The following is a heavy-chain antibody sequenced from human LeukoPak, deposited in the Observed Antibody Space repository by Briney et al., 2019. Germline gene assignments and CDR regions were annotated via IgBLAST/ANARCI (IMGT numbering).Heavy chain of an antibody. Sequence: GGSLRLSCAASGFTFSSYWMHWVRQAPGKGLVWVSRINSDGSSTSYADSVKGRFTISRDNAKNTLYLQMSSLRAEDTAVYYCAREGRWQLLNNWFDPWGQGTLVTVSS. J-gene: IGHJ5*02. CDR2: INSDGSST. CDR3: AREGRWQLLNNWFDP. D-gene: IGHD2-15*01. CDR1: GFTFSSYW. V-gene: IGHV3-74*01.